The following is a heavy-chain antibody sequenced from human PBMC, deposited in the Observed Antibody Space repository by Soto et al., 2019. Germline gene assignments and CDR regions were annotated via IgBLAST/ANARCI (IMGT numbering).Heavy chain of an antibody. D-gene: IGHD6-25*01. V-gene: IGHV1-18*01. J-gene: IGHJ4*02. CDR2: ISASNGDT. CDR1: GYTFTSFV. CDR3: ARADFGVVPAATYIDH. Sequence: QVQLVQSGAEVKKPGASVKVSCKASGYTFTSFVISWVRQAPGQGLEWMGWISASNGDTNSAQKFQGRLTMATDTSTNTAYMGLRSLRSDDTAVYYCARADFGVVPAATYIDHWGQGTRVSVSS.